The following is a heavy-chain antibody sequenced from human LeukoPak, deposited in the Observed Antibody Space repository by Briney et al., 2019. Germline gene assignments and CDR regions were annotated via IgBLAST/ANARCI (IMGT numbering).Heavy chain of an antibody. V-gene: IGHV4-34*01. D-gene: IGHD6-19*01. CDR1: GGSFSGYY. Sequence: SETLSLTCAVYGGSFSGYYWSWIRQSPGKGLEWIGEINHSGSTYYNPSLKSRVTISVDRSKNQFSLKLSSVTAADTAVYYCARDSTAGHYFDYWGQGTLVTVSS. CDR2: INHSGST. CDR3: ARDSTAGHYFDY. J-gene: IGHJ4*02.